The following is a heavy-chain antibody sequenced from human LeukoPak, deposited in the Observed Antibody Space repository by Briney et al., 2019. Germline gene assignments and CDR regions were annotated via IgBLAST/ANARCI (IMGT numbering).Heavy chain of an antibody. D-gene: IGHD3/OR15-3a*01. CDR1: GGSFSGYY. Sequence: SETLSLTCAVYGGSFSGYYWSWIRQPPGKGLEWIGEINHSGSTNYNPSLKSRVTISVDTSKNQFSLKLGSVTAADTAVYYCARVGLPSRMFDYWGQGTLVTVSS. CDR2: INHSGST. J-gene: IGHJ4*02. V-gene: IGHV4-34*01. CDR3: ARVGLPSRMFDY.